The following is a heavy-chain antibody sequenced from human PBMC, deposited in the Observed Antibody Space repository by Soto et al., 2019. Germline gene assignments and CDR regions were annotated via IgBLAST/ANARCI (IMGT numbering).Heavy chain of an antibody. V-gene: IGHV3-74*01. CDR3: AKDSWYFDL. CDR2: IDTSGHST. J-gene: IGHJ4*02. Sequence: PGGSLRLSCEASGFVFTNFWMHWVSHVPGKGLVWVARIDTSGHSTNYAESVKGRFTISRDNAKNTVSLQMNSLRVEDTGVHYCAKDSWYFDLWSQGSQVTVSS. CDR1: GFVFTNFW. D-gene: IGHD6-13*01.